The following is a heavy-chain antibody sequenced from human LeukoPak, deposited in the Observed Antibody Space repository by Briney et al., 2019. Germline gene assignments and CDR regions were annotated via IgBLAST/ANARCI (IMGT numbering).Heavy chain of an antibody. D-gene: IGHD3-16*01. CDR3: ASSVYRNYVES. CDR2: SGST. Sequence: SETLSLTCTVSGGSISSGSYYWNWIRQPAGKGLEWIGFSGSTNYNPSLQTRVTLSVDTSKNQLSLKLTSVTAADTAVYYCASSVYRNYVESWGQGSLVIVSS. CDR1: GGSISSGSYY. J-gene: IGHJ4*02. V-gene: IGHV4-61*10.